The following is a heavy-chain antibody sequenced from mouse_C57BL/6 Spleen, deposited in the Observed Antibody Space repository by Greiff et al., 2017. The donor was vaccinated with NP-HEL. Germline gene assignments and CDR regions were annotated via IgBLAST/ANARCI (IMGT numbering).Heavy chain of an antibody. CDR1: GFTFSDYG. J-gene: IGHJ4*01. V-gene: IGHV5-17*01. CDR2: ISSGSSTI. D-gene: IGHD1-1*01. Sequence: EVKLVESGGGLVKPGGSLKLSCAASGFTFSDYGMHWVRQAPEKGLEWVAYISSGSSTIYYADTVKGRYTISRDNAKNTLFLQMTSLRSEDTAMYYCARPGSSYYAMDYWGQGTSVTVSS. CDR3: ARPGSSYYAMDY.